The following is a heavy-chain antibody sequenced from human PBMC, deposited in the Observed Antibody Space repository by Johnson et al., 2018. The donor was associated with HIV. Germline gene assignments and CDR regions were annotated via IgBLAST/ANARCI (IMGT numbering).Heavy chain of an antibody. D-gene: IGHD3-22*01. V-gene: IGHV3-30*02. J-gene: IGHJ3*02. CDR3: ARDGPYYDSSGYYYGTVFYAFDI. CDR2: RRYDGSNK. CDR1: GFTFSSYG. Sequence: QVQLVESGGGVVQPGMSLRLSCAASGFTFSSYGMHWVRQAPGKGLEWVAFRRYDGSNKYYADSVKGRFIISRDTSKNTLYLQLNSLRAEDTAVYYCARDGPYYDSSGYYYGTVFYAFDIWGQGTMVTVSS.